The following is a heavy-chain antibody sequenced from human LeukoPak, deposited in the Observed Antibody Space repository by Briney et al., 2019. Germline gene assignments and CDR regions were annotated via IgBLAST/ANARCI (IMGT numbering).Heavy chain of an antibody. J-gene: IGHJ3*02. V-gene: IGHV3-30*18. CDR1: GFTFTNYG. CDR2: ISYDGRNE. CDR3: AKERAGMGADAFDI. Sequence: PGGSLRLSCAASGFTFTNYGMHWVRQAPGKGLEWVAMISYDGRNEYYVDSVKGRFTISGDNSKNTLYLQMNSLRAEDTAVYYCAKERAGMGADAFDIWGQGTMVTVSS. D-gene: IGHD1-26*01.